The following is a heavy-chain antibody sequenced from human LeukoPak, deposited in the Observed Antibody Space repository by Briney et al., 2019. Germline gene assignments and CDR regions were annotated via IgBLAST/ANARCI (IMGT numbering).Heavy chain of an antibody. D-gene: IGHD5-12*01. Sequence: PGGSLRLSCAASGFTFSTYAMHWVRQAPGKGLEWVATISYDGTNNYYADSVKGRFTISRDNPKNTLYLQMNSLRAEDTAVYYCARGRNLVATSGYFDYWGQGTLVTVSS. CDR1: GFTFSTYA. J-gene: IGHJ4*02. CDR2: ISYDGTNN. CDR3: ARGRNLVATSGYFDY. V-gene: IGHV3-30-3*01.